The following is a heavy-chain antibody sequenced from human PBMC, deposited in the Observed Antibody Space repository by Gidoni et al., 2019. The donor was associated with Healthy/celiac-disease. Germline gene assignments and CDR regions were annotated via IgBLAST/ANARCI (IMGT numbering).Heavy chain of an antibody. CDR3: ARGRKDSISYYDYVWGSYRWELGVY. D-gene: IGHD3-16*02. V-gene: IGHV1-8*01. CDR2: MNPNSGNQ. J-gene: IGHJ4*02. CDR1: GYPFTSYD. Sequence: QVQLVQSGAAVKKPGASVKVSCQASGYPFTSYDLNWVLQATGQGLEWMGCMNPNSGNQGDAQKFQGRFTMTRNTSISTAYMELSSLRSEDTAVYYCARGRKDSISYYDYVWGSYRWELGVYWGQGTLVTVSS.